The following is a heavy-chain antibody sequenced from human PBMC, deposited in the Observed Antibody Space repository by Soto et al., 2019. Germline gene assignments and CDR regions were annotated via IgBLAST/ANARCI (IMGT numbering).Heavy chain of an antibody. CDR3: AREPGFGVVKNPVDY. J-gene: IGHJ4*02. D-gene: IGHD3-3*01. V-gene: IGHV3-7*05. CDR1: GFTFSSFW. Sequence: GGSLRLSCVASGFTFSSFWMSWVRQAPGKGLEWVANIKQDGSEKYYVDSVKGRFTISRDNAKNSLYLQMNSLRAEDTAVYYCAREPGFGVVKNPVDYWGQGTLVTVSS. CDR2: IKQDGSEK.